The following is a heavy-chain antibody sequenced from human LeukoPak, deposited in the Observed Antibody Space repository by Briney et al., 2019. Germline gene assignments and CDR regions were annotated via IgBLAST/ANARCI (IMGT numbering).Heavy chain of an antibody. J-gene: IGHJ4*02. CDR3: AKDPFWSGDY. D-gene: IGHD3-3*01. CDR1: GFTFSSYA. V-gene: IGHV3-23*01. CDR2: ISGSGGCT. Sequence: GGSLRLSCAASGFTFSSYAMHWVRQAPGKGLEWVSAISGSGGCTYYADSVKGRFTISRDNSKNTLYLQMNSLRAEDTAVYYCAKDPFWSGDYWGQGTLVTVSS.